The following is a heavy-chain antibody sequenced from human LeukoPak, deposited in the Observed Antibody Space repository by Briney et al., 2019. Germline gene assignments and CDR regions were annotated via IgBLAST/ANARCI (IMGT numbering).Heavy chain of an antibody. CDR1: GFTFSSYS. D-gene: IGHD2-15*01. V-gene: IGHV3-23*01. Sequence: GWSLRLSCVASGFTFSSYSMNWVRQAPGKGLEGVSTISIGGGSTYYADSVKGRFTISRDDSKNTMYLQLISLRAEDTAAYYCAKDYCSGGACYFFDYWGQGTLVTVSS. CDR3: AKDYCSGGACYFFDY. CDR2: ISIGGGST. J-gene: IGHJ4*02.